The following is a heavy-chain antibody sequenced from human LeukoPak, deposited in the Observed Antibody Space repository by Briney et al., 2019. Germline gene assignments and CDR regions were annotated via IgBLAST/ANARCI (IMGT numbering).Heavy chain of an antibody. D-gene: IGHD3-3*01. J-gene: IGHJ4*02. CDR3: ARVSWSGYSPCFDY. V-gene: IGHV1-69*01. Sequence: AASVKVACKASGGTFSSYAISWVRQAPGQGLEWRGGIIPIFGTANYAQKFQGRVTITADESTSTDYMELSSLRSEDKAVYYCARVSWSGYSPCFDYWGQGTLVTVSS. CDR1: GGTFSSYA. CDR2: IIPIFGTA.